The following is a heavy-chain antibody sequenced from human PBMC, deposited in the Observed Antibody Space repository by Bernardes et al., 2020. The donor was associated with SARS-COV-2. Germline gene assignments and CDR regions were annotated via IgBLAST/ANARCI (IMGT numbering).Heavy chain of an antibody. CDR3: ARPAYSRGPLAFDI. Sequence: SETLSLTCTVSGGSISSYYWSWIRQPPGKGLEWIGYIYYSGSTNYNPSLKSRVTISVDTSKNQFSLKLSSVTAADTAVYYCARPAYSRGPLAFDIWGQGTMVTVSS. CDR2: IYYSGST. CDR1: GGSISSYY. D-gene: IGHD6-13*01. V-gene: IGHV4-59*08. J-gene: IGHJ3*02.